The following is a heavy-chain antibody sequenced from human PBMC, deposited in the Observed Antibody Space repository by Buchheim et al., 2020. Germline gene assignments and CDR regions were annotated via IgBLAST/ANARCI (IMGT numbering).Heavy chain of an antibody. CDR1: GFTFSSYE. Sequence: EVQLVESGGGLVQPGGSLRLSCAASGFTFSSYEMNWVRQAPGKGLQWVSDISSSGSTIHYADSVKGRFTISRDNAKNSLYLQMNSLKVDDTAVYYCARVRSSGNPHYYYYGMDVWSQGTT. CDR2: ISSSGSTI. CDR3: ARVRSSGNPHYYYYGMDV. V-gene: IGHV3-48*03. J-gene: IGHJ6*02. D-gene: IGHD6-19*01.